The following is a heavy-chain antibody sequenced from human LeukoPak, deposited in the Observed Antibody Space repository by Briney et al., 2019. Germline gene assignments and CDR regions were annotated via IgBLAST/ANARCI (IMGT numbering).Heavy chain of an antibody. J-gene: IGHJ4*02. V-gene: IGHV1-46*01. Sequence: ASVTVSCTASGYTFTSNYIHWVRQAPGQGLEWIGMIYPRDGSTSYAQKFQGRVTVTRDTSTSTVHMELSGLRSEDTAVYYCARDQEGFDYWGQGTLVTVSS. CDR3: ARDQEGFDY. CDR1: GYTFTSNY. CDR2: IYPRDGST.